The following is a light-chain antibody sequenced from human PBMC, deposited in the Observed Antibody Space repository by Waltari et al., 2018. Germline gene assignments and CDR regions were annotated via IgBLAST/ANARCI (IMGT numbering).Light chain of an antibody. CDR2: GAS. J-gene: IGKJ2*01. Sequence: VLTQSPGTLSLSPGERVTLSCRASQSISSSFLAWYRQKPGQAPSLLIHGASSRATGIPDRFSGSGSGTDFTLTISSLEPEDFAVYYCQQYGSSPPFTFGQGTKLEI. CDR1: QSISSSF. CDR3: QQYGSSPPFT. V-gene: IGKV3-20*01.